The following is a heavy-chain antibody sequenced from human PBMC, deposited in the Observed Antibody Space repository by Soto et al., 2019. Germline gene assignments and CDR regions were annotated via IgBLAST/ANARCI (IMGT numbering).Heavy chain of an antibody. D-gene: IGHD6-13*01. Sequence: ASVKVSCKVSGYTLTELSMRWVRQAPGKGLEWMGGFDPEDGETIYAQKFQGRVTMTEDTSTDTAYMELSSLRSEDTAVYYCATDREAAAGAFYYYYGMDVWGQGTTVTVSS. J-gene: IGHJ6*02. CDR1: GYTLTELS. CDR3: ATDREAAAGAFYYYYGMDV. V-gene: IGHV1-24*01. CDR2: FDPEDGET.